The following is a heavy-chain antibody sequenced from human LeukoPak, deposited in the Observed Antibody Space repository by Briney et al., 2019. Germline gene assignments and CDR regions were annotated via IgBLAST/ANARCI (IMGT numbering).Heavy chain of an antibody. D-gene: IGHD6-13*01. V-gene: IGHV3-53*01. Sequence: GGSLRLSCAASGFTVISNYMSWVRQAPGKGLEWVSLIYSGGATYYSDSVKGRFTISRDNSKKTVYLQMNRLRAENTAVYYCAWYSSSQDGFDIWGQGTKVTVSS. CDR1: GFTVISNY. CDR2: IYSGGAT. J-gene: IGHJ3*02. CDR3: AWYSSSQDGFDI.